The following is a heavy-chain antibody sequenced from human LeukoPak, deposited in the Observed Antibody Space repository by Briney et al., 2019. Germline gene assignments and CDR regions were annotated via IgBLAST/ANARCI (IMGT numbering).Heavy chain of an antibody. CDR1: GGSISSYF. V-gene: IGHV4-59*08. J-gene: IGHJ3*02. CDR2: IYYSGST. CDR3: ARAYSSSWLYAFDI. D-gene: IGHD6-13*01. Sequence: TSETLSLTCTVSGGSISSYFWSWIRQPPGKGLEWIGYIYYSGSTNYNPSLKSRVTISVDTSKNQFSLKLSSVTAADTAVYYCARAYSSSWLYAFDIWGQGTMVTVSS.